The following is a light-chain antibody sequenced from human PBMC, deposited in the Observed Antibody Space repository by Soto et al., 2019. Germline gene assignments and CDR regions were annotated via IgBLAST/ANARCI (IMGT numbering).Light chain of an antibody. Sequence: EIVKTQSPATLSVSPGERATLSCRASQTVSSNLAWYQQKPGQAPRLLIYGASTRAPGIPARFSGSGSGTEFTLTISSLQSEDFAVYYCQQYNDWPPFTIGPGTRVDIK. CDR3: QQYNDWPPFT. V-gene: IGKV3-15*01. CDR2: GAS. CDR1: QTVSSN. J-gene: IGKJ3*01.